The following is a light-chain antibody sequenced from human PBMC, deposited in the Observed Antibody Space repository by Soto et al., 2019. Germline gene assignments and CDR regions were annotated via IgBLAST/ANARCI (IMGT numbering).Light chain of an antibody. CDR1: SSDVGGYNY. J-gene: IGLJ1*01. CDR2: DVT. CDR3: CSYAGGYTYV. Sequence: QSVLAQPPSASGSPRQSVTISCTGTSSDVGGYNYVSWYQQYPSKAPKLMIYDVTKRPSGVPDRFSGSKSGNTASLTISGLQAGDEADYYCCSYAGGYTYVFGTGTKVTVL. V-gene: IGLV2-11*01.